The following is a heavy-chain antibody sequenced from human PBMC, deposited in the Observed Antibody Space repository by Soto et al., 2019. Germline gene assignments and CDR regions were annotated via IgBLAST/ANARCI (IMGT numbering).Heavy chain of an antibody. CDR2: INHSGNT. CDR1: GGSFSGYY. CDR3: ARGPHIGDGYQLFDY. D-gene: IGHD5-12*01. V-gene: IGHV4-34*01. Sequence: PSETLSLTCAVYGGSFSGYYWSWIRQPPGKGLEWIGEINHSGNTNYNPSLKSRVTISVDTSKNQFSLKLSSVTAADTAVYYCARGPHIGDGYQLFDYWGQGTLVTVSS. J-gene: IGHJ4*02.